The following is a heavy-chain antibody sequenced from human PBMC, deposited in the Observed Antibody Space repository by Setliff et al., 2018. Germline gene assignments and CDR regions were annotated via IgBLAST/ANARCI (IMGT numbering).Heavy chain of an antibody. CDR1: GYTFTDYY. V-gene: IGHV1-18*01. J-gene: IGHJ5*02. D-gene: IGHD5-18*01. CDR3: ARGSSGYSYGYYWFDP. CDR2: ISAYNGNT. Sequence: ASVKVSCKPSGYTFTDYYIHWVRQAPGQGLEWMGWISAYNGNTNYAQKLQGRVTMTTDTSTSTAYMELRSLRSDDTAVYYCARGSSGYSYGYYWFDPWGQGTLVTVSS.